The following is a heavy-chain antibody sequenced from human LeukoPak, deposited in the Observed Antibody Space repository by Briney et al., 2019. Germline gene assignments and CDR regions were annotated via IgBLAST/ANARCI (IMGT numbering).Heavy chain of an antibody. D-gene: IGHD2-15*01. V-gene: IGHV4-34*01. J-gene: IGHJ4*02. CDR1: GGSFSGYY. CDR3: ARQVQCSGGSCYYFDY. Sequence: PSETLSLTCAVYGGSFSGYYWSWIRQPPGKGLEWIGEINHSGSTYYNPSLKSRVTISVDTSKNQFSLKLSSVTAADTAVYYCARQVQCSGGSCYYFDYWGQGTLVTVSS. CDR2: INHSGST.